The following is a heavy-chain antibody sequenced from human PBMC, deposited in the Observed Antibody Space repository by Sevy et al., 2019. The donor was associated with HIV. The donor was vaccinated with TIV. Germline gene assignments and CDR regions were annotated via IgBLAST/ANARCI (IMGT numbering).Heavy chain of an antibody. CDR1: GFTFIDAW. CDR3: TWEVPEGSFHY. V-gene: IGHV3-15*07. Sequence: GGSLRLSCAASGFTFIDAWMNWVRQAPGKGLEWVGRIKSKGGGETKDYAAPVKGRFTFSRDDSKNTLYLQMNSLKTEDTAVYYCTWEVPEGSFHYWGRGTLVTVSS. J-gene: IGHJ4*02. CDR2: IKSKGGGETK. D-gene: IGHD1-26*01.